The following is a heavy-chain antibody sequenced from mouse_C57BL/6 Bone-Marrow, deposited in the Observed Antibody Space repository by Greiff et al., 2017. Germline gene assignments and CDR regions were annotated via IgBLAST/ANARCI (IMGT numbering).Heavy chain of an antibody. CDR2: IYPRSGNT. D-gene: IGHD1-1*01. V-gene: IGHV1-81*01. CDR3: ARYPYYYGSGYYYAMDY. CDR1: GYTFTSYG. J-gene: IGHJ4*01. Sequence: VQLQQSGAELARPGASVKLSCKASGYTFTSYGISWVKQRTGQGLEWIGEIYPRSGNTYYNEKFKGKATLTAAKSSSTAYMELRSLTSEDSAVYFCARYPYYYGSGYYYAMDYWGQGTSVTVSS.